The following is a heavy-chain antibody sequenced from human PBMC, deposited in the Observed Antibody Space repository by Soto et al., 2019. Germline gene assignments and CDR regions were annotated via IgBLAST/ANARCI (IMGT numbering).Heavy chain of an antibody. D-gene: IGHD2-15*01. CDR2: ISWNSGSI. CDR1: GFTFDDYA. V-gene: IGHV3-9*01. CDR3: AKSRRMAASVYFDY. J-gene: IGHJ4*02. Sequence: EVQLVESGGGLVQPGRSLRLSCAASGFTFDDYAMHWVRQAPGKGLEWVSGISWNSGSIGYADSVKGRFTISIDNAKNSLYMQMNSLNAEDTALYYCAKSRRMAASVYFDYWGQGTLVTVAS.